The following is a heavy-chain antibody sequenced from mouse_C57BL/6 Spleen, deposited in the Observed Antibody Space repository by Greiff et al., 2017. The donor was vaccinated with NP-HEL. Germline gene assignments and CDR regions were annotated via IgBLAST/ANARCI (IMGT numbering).Heavy chain of an antibody. CDR3: ARVGDYDYAMDY. Sequence: VQLQQSGAELVMPGASVKLSCKASGYTFTSYWMHWVKQRPGQGLEWIGEIDPSDSYTNYNQKFKGKSTLTVDKSSSTAYMQLSSLTSEDSAVYYCARVGDYDYAMDYWGQRTSVTVSS. CDR1: GYTFTSYW. D-gene: IGHD2-4*01. CDR2: IDPSDSYT. J-gene: IGHJ4*01. V-gene: IGHV1-69*01.